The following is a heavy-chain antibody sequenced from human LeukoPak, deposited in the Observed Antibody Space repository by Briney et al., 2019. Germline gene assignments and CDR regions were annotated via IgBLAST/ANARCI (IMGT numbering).Heavy chain of an antibody. CDR2: IKQDGSEK. D-gene: IGHD2-2*01. CDR1: GFTFSSYW. CDR3: ARSNIVVVPAAIWFDY. J-gene: IGHJ4*02. Sequence: GGSLRLSCAASGFTFSSYWMNWVRQAPGKGLEWVANIKQDGSEKYYVDSVKGRFTISRDNAKNSLYLHMNSLRAEDTAVYYCARSNIVVVPAAIWFDYWGQGTLVTVSS. V-gene: IGHV3-7*03.